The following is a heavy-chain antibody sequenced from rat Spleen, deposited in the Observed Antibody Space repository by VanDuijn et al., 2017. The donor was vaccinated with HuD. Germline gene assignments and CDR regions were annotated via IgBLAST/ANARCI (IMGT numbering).Heavy chain of an antibody. CDR2: IWGNGNT. D-gene: IGHD1-5*01. Sequence: QVQLKESGPGLVQPSQTLSLTCTVSGFSLSSYGVIWVRQPPGKGLEWMGVIWGNGNTNYTSVFKSRLSISRDTAKSQVFLKMNSLQIEDTGIYYCTRSRYNYYVMDAWGQGASVTVSS. CDR1: GFSLSSYG. CDR3: TRSRYNYYVMDA. V-gene: IGHV2-13*01. J-gene: IGHJ4*01.